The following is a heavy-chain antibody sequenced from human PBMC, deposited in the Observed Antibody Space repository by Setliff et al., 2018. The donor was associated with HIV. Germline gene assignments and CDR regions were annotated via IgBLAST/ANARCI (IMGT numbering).Heavy chain of an antibody. CDR1: GGSISNYY. CDR2: ISYTGTT. J-gene: IGHJ4*02. Sequence: KTSENLSLTCTVSGGSISNYYWSWIRQPPGKGLEWIGYISYTGTTKYNPSLKSRVTISVDTSKNQFSVRLSSVNAADTAVYFCARHVARFDYDTGGYYVSHFDYWGQGTQVTVSS. D-gene: IGHD3-22*01. CDR3: ARHVARFDYDTGGYYVSHFDY. V-gene: IGHV4-59*01.